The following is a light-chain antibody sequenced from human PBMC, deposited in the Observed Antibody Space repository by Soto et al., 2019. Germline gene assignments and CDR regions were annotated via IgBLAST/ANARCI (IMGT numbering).Light chain of an antibody. Sequence: QSALTQPASVSGSPGQSITISCTGTSGDIGSYNRVSWYQQHPGKAPKLIIYEVTDRPSGVSNRFSGSKSGNTASLTVSGLQAEDEATYYCNSYSGSSNFVVFGGGTKVTVL. V-gene: IGLV2-14*01. CDR3: NSYSGSSNFVV. CDR2: EVT. CDR1: SGDIGSYNR. J-gene: IGLJ2*01.